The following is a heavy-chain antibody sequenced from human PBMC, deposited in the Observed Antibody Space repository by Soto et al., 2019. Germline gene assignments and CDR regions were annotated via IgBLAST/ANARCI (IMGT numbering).Heavy chain of an antibody. D-gene: IGHD3-10*01. CDR3: ARSWFGELDPFDY. V-gene: IGHV4-59*08. CDR1: GGSISSYY. CDR2: IYYSGST. J-gene: IGHJ4*02. Sequence: SETLSLTCTVSGGSISSYYWSWIRQPPGKGLEWIGYIYYSGSTNYNPSLKSRVTISVDTSKNQFSLKLSSVTAADTAVYYCARSWFGELDPFDYWGQGTLVTVSS.